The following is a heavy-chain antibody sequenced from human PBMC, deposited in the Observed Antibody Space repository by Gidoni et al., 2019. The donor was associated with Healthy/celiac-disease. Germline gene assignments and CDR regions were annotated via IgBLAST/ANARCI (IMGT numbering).Heavy chain of an antibody. CDR3: ARESSWDGRVWNYYYGMDV. V-gene: IGHV3-66*01. CDR1: GFPVRSNY. J-gene: IGHJ6*02. CDR2: IYSGGST. D-gene: IGHD6-13*01. Sequence: EVQLVESGGGLVPPGGSLSLPCAASGFPVRSNYMSWVRQAPGKGLEWVSVIYSGGSTYYADSVKGRFNISRDNSKNTLYLQMNSLRAEDTAVYYCARESSWDGRVWNYYYGMDVWGQGTTVTVSS.